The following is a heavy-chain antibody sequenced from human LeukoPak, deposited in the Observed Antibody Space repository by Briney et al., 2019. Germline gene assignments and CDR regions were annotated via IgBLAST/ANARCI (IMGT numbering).Heavy chain of an antibody. D-gene: IGHD2-21*01. V-gene: IGHV3-30*04. CDR3: ARVPPAVGMFDY. CDR2: ISYDGSNK. Sequence: GRSLRLSCAASGFTFSSYAMHWVRQAPGKGLEWVAVISYDGSNKYYADSVKGRFTISRDNSKNMLYLQMNSLRAEDTAVYYCARVPPAVGMFDYWGQGTLVTVSS. CDR1: GFTFSSYA. J-gene: IGHJ4*02.